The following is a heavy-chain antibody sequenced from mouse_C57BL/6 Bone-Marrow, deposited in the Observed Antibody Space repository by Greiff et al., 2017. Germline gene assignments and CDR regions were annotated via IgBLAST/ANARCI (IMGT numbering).Heavy chain of an antibody. J-gene: IGHJ2*01. CDR1: GFTFSSYG. CDR3: ARHEAPGY. Sequence: EVKVVESGGDLVKPGGSLTLSCAASGFTFSSYGMSWVRQTPDKRLEWVATISSGGSYTYYPDSVKGRFTISRDNAKNTLYLQMSSLKSEDTAMYYCARHEAPGYWGQGTTLTVSS. V-gene: IGHV5-6*02. CDR2: ISSGGSYT.